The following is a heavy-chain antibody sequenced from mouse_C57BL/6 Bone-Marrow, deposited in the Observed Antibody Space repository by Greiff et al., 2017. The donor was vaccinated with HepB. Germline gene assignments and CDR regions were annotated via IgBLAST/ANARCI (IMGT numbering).Heavy chain of an antibody. V-gene: IGHV2-2*01. CDR3: ARGRPLGYAMDY. CDR1: GFSLTSYG. Sequence: VMLVESGPGLVQPSQSLSITCTVSGFSLTSYGVHWVRQSPGKGLEWLGVIWSGGSTDYNAAFISRLSISKDNSKSQVFFKMNSLQADDTAIYYCARGRPLGYAMDYWGQGTSVTVSS. CDR2: IWSGGST. J-gene: IGHJ4*01.